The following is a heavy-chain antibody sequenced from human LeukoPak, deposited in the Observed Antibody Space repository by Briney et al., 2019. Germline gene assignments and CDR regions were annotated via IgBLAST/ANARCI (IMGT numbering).Heavy chain of an antibody. CDR1: GGSISSSSYY. CDR2: IYYSGST. D-gene: IGHD3-22*01. J-gene: IGHJ4*02. V-gene: IGHV4-39*07. Sequence: PSETLSLTCTVSGGSISSSSYYWGWIRQPPGKGLEWIGSIYYSGSTYYNPSLKSRVTISVDTSKNQFSLKLSSVTAADTAVYYCARRTSSGYYSKPFDYWGQGTLVTVSS. CDR3: ARRTSSGYYSKPFDY.